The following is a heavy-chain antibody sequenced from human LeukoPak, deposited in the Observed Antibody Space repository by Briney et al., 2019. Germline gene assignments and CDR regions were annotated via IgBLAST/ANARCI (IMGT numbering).Heavy chain of an antibody. J-gene: IGHJ4*02. D-gene: IGHD2-15*01. Sequence: ASVKASCKASGYTFTSYAMNWVRQAPGQRLEWMGWINTNTGNPTYAQGFTGRFVFSLDTSVSTAYLQISSLKAEDTAVYYCARDYCSGGSCNDYWGQGTLVTVSS. CDR3: ARDYCSGGSCNDY. V-gene: IGHV7-4-1*02. CDR2: INTNTGNP. CDR1: GYTFTSYA.